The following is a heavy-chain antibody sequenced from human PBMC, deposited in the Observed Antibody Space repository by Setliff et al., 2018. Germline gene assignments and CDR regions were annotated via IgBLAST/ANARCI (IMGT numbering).Heavy chain of an antibody. Sequence: ASVKVSCKASGYTFNNYGISWVRQAPGKGLEWMGWISAYSGNTNYAQKLQGRVTMTTDTSTSTAYMELRSLRSDDPVVYYCARDEGRGYNFWSGYYSGVRAFDCWGQGTLVTVSS. CDR3: ARDEGRGYNFWSGYYSGVRAFDC. CDR1: GYTFNNYG. J-gene: IGHJ4*02. D-gene: IGHD3-3*01. CDR2: ISAYSGNT. V-gene: IGHV1-18*01.